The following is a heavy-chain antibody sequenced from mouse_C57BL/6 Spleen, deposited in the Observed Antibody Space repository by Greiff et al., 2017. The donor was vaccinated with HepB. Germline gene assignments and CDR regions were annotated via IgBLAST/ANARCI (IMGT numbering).Heavy chain of an antibody. J-gene: IGHJ4*01. CDR2: IYPGDGDT. V-gene: IGHV1-82*01. CDR3: ARAVCSSYGPFYCYAMDY. D-gene: IGHD1-1*01. Sequence: QVQLQQSGPELVKPGASVKISCKASGYAFSSSWMNWVKQRPGKGLEWIGRIYPGDGDTNYNGKFKGKATLTADKASSTADRQLSSLTSEDSAVYFGARAVCSSYGPFYCYAMDYWGQGTAVTVSS. CDR1: GYAFSSSW.